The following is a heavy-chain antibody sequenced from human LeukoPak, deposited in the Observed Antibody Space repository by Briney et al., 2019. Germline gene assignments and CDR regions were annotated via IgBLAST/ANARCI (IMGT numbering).Heavy chain of an antibody. CDR1: GFTFGDYA. J-gene: IGHJ3*02. Sequence: KPGGSLRLSCTASGFTFGDYAMSWVRQAPGKGPDWVGFIRSKAYGGITEYAASVKGRFTISRDDSKSIAYLQVNSLKTEDTAVYYCTRTYYDFWCGTEGAFDIWGQGTMVTVSS. CDR2: IRSKAYGGIT. CDR3: TRTYYDFWCGTEGAFDI. V-gene: IGHV3-49*04. D-gene: IGHD3-3*01.